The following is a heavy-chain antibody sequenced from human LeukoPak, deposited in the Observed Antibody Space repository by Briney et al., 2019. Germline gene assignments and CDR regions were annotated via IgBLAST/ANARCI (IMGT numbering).Heavy chain of an antibody. J-gene: IGHJ4*02. CDR2: ISYDGSNK. D-gene: IGHD5-18*01. CDR1: GFTFSSYG. Sequence: GGSLRLSCAASGFTFSSYGMHWVRQAPGKGLEWVAVISYDGSNKYYADSVKGRFTISGDNSKNTLYLQMNSLRAEDTAVYYCAKDGIGGYSYGSYFDYWGQGTLVTVSS. V-gene: IGHV3-30*18. CDR3: AKDGIGGYSYGSYFDY.